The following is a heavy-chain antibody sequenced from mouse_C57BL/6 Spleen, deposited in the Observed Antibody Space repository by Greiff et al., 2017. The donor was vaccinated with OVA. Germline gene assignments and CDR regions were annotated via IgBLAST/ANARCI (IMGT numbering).Heavy chain of an antibody. Sequence: EVQGVESGGGLVQPKGSLKLSCAASGFSFNTYAMNWVRQAPGKGLEWVARIRSKSNNYATYYADSVKDRFTISRDDSESMLYLQMNNLKTEDTAMYYCVGFHYYDYDPYAMDYWGQGTSVTVSS. CDR2: IRSKSNNYAT. CDR1: GFSFNTYA. V-gene: IGHV10-1*01. J-gene: IGHJ4*01. D-gene: IGHD2-4*01. CDR3: VGFHYYDYDPYAMDY.